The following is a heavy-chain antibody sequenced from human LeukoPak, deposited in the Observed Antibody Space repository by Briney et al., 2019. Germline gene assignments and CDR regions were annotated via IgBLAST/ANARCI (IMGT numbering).Heavy chain of an antibody. CDR1: GFTFSSYW. V-gene: IGHV3-74*01. Sequence: GGSLRLSCAASGFTFSSYWMHWVRQAPGKGLAWVSRINSDGSSTSYADSVKGRFTISRDNAKNTLYLQMNSLRAEDTAVYYCARDLAYDYVWGSYPLDYWGQGTLVTVSS. CDR2: INSDGSST. CDR3: ARDLAYDYVWGSYPLDY. D-gene: IGHD3-16*01. J-gene: IGHJ4*02.